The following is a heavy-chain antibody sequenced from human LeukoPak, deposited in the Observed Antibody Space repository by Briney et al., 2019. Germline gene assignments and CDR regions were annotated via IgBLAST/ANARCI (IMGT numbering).Heavy chain of an antibody. CDR1: VGSFSGYY. Sequence: SETLSLTCADHVGSFSGYYWRRIRQPPGKGLEWIGEINHIGSTNYNPSPKSRVTIPSQKSKNQFSLNLNSLTSAPTAGYYIARHLGVVVPAAVLGNWFDPWGQGTLVTVSS. J-gene: IGHJ5*02. V-gene: IGHV4-34*01. CDR2: INHIGST. D-gene: IGHD2-2*01. CDR3: ARHLGVVVPAAVLGNWFDP.